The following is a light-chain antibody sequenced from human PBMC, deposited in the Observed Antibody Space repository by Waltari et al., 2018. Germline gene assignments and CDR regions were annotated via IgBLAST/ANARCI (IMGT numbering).Light chain of an antibody. V-gene: IGLV1-36*01. Sequence: QSVLTQPPSVSEAPRQRVTISCSGSSSNIGNNAVNWYQQLPGKAPKLLIYYDDLLPAGVSDRFSGSMSGPPASLASSGLQSDDEADYYCAAWDDSLSGWVFGGGTKLTVL. J-gene: IGLJ3*02. CDR1: SSNIGNNA. CDR2: YDD. CDR3: AAWDDSLSGWV.